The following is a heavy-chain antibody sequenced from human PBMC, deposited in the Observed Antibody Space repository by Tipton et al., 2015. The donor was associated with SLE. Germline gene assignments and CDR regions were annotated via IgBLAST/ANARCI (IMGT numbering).Heavy chain of an antibody. CDR2: ISYTGAS. CDR3: AHGPGGY. V-gene: IGHV4-59*01. CDR1: GAFSIYF. J-gene: IGHJ4*02. Sequence: TLSLTCSVSGAFSIYFWSWIRQPPGKGLEWIGYISYTGASNYNASLRSRVTMSVDTSKNQFSLYLSSVTAADTAVYYCAHGPGGYWGQGILVTVSS.